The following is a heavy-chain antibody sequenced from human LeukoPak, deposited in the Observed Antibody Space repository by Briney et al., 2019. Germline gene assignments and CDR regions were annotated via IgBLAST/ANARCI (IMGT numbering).Heavy chain of an antibody. Sequence: ASVKVSCKASGYTLTSYYLHWVRQAPGRGLEWMAIINPSGDTTSHAQKFQGRVTITRDTSASTAYMELSSLRSEDTAVYYCARVLVRGRYYYYYGMDVWGQGTTVTVSS. D-gene: IGHD3-3*01. CDR2: INPSGDTT. CDR1: GYTLTSYY. V-gene: IGHV1-46*01. J-gene: IGHJ6*02. CDR3: ARVLVRGRYYYYYGMDV.